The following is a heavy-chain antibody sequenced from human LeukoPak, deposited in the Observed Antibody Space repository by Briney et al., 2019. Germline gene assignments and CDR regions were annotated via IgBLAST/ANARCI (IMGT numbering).Heavy chain of an antibody. V-gene: IGHV3-23*01. CDR1: GFTFSSYA. CDR3: AKKVDCSSTSCYGPWFDP. J-gene: IGHJ5*02. Sequence: PGASLRLSCAASGFTFSSYAMSWVRQAPGKGLEWVSAISGSGGSTYYADSVKGRFTISRDNSKNTLYLQMNSLRAEGTAVYYCAKKVDCSSTSCYGPWFDPWGQGTLVTVSS. CDR2: ISGSGGST. D-gene: IGHD2-2*01.